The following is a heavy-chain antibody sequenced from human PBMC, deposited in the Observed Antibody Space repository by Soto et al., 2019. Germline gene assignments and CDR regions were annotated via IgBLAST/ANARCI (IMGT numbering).Heavy chain of an antibody. D-gene: IGHD4-17*01. J-gene: IGHJ3*02. CDR2: ITWNGRNT. V-gene: IGHV3-20*04. CDR1: GFTFDDFA. Sequence: EVQLVESGGGVVPPGGSLRLSCVASGFTFDDFAMSWVRQVPGKGLEWVSGITWNGRNTGHVDSVKGRFTISRDNAKNSLYLQMNSLRAEDTAFYYCARVRAWLDGEYLGGDAFDIWGQGTMVTVSS. CDR3: ARVRAWLDGEYLGGDAFDI.